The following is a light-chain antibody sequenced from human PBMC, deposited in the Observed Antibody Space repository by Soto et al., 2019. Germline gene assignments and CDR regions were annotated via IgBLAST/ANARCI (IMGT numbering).Light chain of an antibody. V-gene: IGKV3-20*01. CDR2: GAS. Sequence: EIVLTQSPGTLSLSPGERATLSCRASPSLSSTYLAWYQQKPGQAPSLLIYGASSRATGIPDRFRGSGSGTDFTLTISRLEPEDFAVYYCQQYGRSPLTFGGGTKVDIK. CDR3: QQYGRSPLT. CDR1: PSLSSTY. J-gene: IGKJ4*01.